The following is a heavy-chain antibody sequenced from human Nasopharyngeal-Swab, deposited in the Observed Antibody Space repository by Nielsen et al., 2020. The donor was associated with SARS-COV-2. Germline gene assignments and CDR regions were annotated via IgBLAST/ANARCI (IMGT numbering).Heavy chain of an antibody. CDR1: GFTLSSYA. D-gene: IGHD3-22*01. J-gene: IGHJ5*02. CDR2: ISYDGSNK. V-gene: IGHV3-30-3*01. CDR3: ANSYYDSSDHMGWFDP. Sequence: FAPPGFTLSSYALPWARQAQGKGLEWVAVISYDGSNKYYADSVKGRFTISRDNSKNTLYLQMNSLRAEDTAVYYCANSYYDSSDHMGWFDPWGQGTLVTVSS.